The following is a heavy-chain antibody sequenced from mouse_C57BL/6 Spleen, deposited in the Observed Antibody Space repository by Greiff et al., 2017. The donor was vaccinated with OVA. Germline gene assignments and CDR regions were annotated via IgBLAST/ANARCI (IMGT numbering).Heavy chain of an antibody. CDR1: GYTFTDYN. Sequence: EVQLQESGPELVKPGASVKMSCKASGYTFTDYNMHWVKQSHGQSLEWIGYINPNNGGTSYNQKFKGKATLTVNKSSSTAYMELRSLTSEDSAVYYCARGGYYYGPMDYWGQGTSVTVSS. CDR2: INPNNGGT. J-gene: IGHJ4*01. CDR3: ARGGYYYGPMDY. D-gene: IGHD1-1*01. V-gene: IGHV1-22*01.